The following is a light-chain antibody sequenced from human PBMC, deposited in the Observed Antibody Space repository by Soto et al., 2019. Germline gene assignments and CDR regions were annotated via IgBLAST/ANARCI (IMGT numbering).Light chain of an antibody. V-gene: IGLV2-23*01. CDR2: EGS. Sequence: QSALTQPASVSGSPGQSITISCTGTSSDVGSYNLVSWYQQHPGKAPKLMIYEGSKRPSGVSNRFSGSKSGNTASLTISGLQAEDEADYSCCSYAGSSAGLFGGGTKLTVL. CDR1: SSDVGSYNL. J-gene: IGLJ3*02. CDR3: CSYAGSSAGL.